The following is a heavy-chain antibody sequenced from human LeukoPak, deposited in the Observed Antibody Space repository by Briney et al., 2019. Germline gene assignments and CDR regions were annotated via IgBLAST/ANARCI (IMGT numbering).Heavy chain of an antibody. V-gene: IGHV4-31*03. CDR2: IYYSGST. CDR3: ARVLPIDYYDSSGYYYGRPYYFDY. D-gene: IGHD3-22*01. J-gene: IGHJ4*02. Sequence: SETLSLTCTVSGGSISSGGYYWSWIRQHPGKGLGWIGYIYYSGSTYYNPSLKSRVTISVDTSKNQFSLKLSSVTAADTAVYYCARVLPIDYYDSSGYYYGRPYYFDYWGQGTLVTVSS. CDR1: GGSISSGGYY.